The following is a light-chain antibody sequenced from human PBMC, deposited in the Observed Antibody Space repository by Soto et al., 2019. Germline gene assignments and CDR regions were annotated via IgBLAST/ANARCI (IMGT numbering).Light chain of an antibody. CDR1: QSFNSIY. V-gene: IGKV3-20*01. CDR2: GAF. CDR3: QQYGSSPRT. Sequence: DIVLTQSPGTLSLSPGERATLSCRASQSFNSIYLAWYQQKPGQAPRLLIYGAFKRATGIPDRFSGSGSGTDFTLTISRMEPEDFAVYCCQQYGSSPRTFGQGTKVDIK. J-gene: IGKJ1*01.